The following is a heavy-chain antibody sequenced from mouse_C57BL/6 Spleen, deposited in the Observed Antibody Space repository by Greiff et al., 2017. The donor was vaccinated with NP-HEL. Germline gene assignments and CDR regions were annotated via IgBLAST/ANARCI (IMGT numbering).Heavy chain of an antibody. J-gene: IGHJ2*01. CDR2: ISSGGSYT. Sequence: EVMLVESGGDLVKPGGSLKLSCAASGFTFSSYGMSWVRQTPDKRLEWVATISSGGSYTYYPDSVKGRFTISRDNAKNTLYLQMSSLKSEDTAMYYCARQGKDSSGYIDYWGQGTTLTVSS. CDR3: ARQGKDSSGYIDY. CDR1: GFTFSSYG. D-gene: IGHD3-2*02. V-gene: IGHV5-6*02.